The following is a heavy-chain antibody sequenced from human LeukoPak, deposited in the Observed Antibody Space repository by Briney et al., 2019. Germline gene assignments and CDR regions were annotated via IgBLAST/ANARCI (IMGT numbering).Heavy chain of an antibody. CDR2: IWYDGSNK. D-gene: IGHD2-21*02. CDR3: ARDRGVTGWFDP. Sequence: PGRSLRLSCAASGFTFSSYGMHWVRQAPGKGLEWVAVIWYDGSNKYYADSVKGRFTISRDNSKNTLYLQMNSLRAGDTAVYYCARDRGVTGWFDPWGQGTLVTVSS. CDR1: GFTFSSYG. J-gene: IGHJ5*02. V-gene: IGHV3-33*01.